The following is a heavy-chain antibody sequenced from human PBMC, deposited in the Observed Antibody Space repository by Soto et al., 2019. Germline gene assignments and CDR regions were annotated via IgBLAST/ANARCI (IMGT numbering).Heavy chain of an antibody. Sequence: QVQLQESGPGLVKPSETLSLTCTVSGGSIGGYYWSWVRQSLGKELVWIGVIYYSRSTLYNPSLKSRVTISLDTSKNQFSLKVTSVTPADTAVYFCARVGQSIAARRGFDIWGQGTIVTVSS. J-gene: IGHJ3*02. V-gene: IGHV4-59*01. CDR1: GGSIGGYY. CDR3: ARVGQSIAARRGFDI. CDR2: IYYSRST. D-gene: IGHD6-6*01.